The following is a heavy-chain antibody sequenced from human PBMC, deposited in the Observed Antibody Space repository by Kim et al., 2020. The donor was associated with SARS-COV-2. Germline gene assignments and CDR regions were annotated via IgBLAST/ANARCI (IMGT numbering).Heavy chain of an antibody. CDR1: GGSISSGSYY. CDR2: IYTSGST. J-gene: IGHJ4*02. D-gene: IGHD4-17*01. Sequence: SETLSLTCTVSGGSISSGSYYWSWIRQPAGKGLEWIGRIYTSGSTNYNPSLKSRVTISVDTSKNQFSLKLSSVTAADTAVYYCARATTVGYRLHYWGQGTLVTVSS. CDR3: ARATTVGYRLHY. V-gene: IGHV4-61*02.